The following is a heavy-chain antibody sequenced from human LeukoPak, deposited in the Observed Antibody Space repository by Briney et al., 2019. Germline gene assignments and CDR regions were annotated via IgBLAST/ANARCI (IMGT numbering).Heavy chain of an antibody. V-gene: IGHV1-69*05. Sequence: SVKVSCKASGGTFSSYAISWVRQAPGQGLEWMGGIIPIFGTANYAQKFQGRVTITTDESTSTAYMELSSLRSEDTAVYYCARGRYDSSGYYSENYYFDYWGQGTLVTASS. D-gene: IGHD3-22*01. CDR3: ARGRYDSSGYYSENYYFDY. CDR1: GGTFSSYA. J-gene: IGHJ4*02. CDR2: IIPIFGTA.